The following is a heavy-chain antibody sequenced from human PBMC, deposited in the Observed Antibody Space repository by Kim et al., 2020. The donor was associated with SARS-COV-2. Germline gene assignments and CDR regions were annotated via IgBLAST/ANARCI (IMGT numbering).Heavy chain of an antibody. CDR3: ASVPMVRGVIRLYFDY. V-gene: IGHV4-34*01. Sequence: SETLSLTCAVYGGSFSGYYWSWIRQPPGKGLEWIGEINHSGSTNYNPSLKSRVTISVDTSKNQFSLKLSSVTAADTAVYYCASVPMVRGVIRLYFDYWG. CDR1: GGSFSGYY. D-gene: IGHD3-10*01. J-gene: IGHJ4*01. CDR2: INHSGST.